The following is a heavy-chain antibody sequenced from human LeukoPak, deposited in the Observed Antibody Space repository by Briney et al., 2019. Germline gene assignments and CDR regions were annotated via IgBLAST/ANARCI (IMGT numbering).Heavy chain of an antibody. CDR3: ATLVYSSSWYPFDY. V-gene: IGHV1-24*01. Sequence: ASVKVSCKGFGYTLPELSLHWVRQAPGKGLEWMGGFDPEDGETIYAQKFQGRVTMTEDTSTDTAYMELSSLRSEDTAVYYCATLVYSSSWYPFDYWGQGTLVTVSS. CDR1: GYTLPELS. D-gene: IGHD6-13*01. CDR2: FDPEDGET. J-gene: IGHJ4*02.